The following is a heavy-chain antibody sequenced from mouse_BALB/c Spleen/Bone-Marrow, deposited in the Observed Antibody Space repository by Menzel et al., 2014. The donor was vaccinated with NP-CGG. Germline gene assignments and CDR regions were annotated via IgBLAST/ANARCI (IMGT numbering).Heavy chain of an antibody. CDR2: INPYNGVI. J-gene: IGHJ4*01. D-gene: IGHD1-1*01. CDR3: ARFYYGSNYAMDC. Sequence: VQLQQSGPELVKPGASMKISCKASGYSFTGYTMNWVKQSHGKNLEWIGLINPYNGVINYNQKFKGKATFTVDKSSSTAYMELLSLTSEDSAVYYCARFYYGSNYAMDCWGQGTSVTVSS. V-gene: IGHV1-18*01. CDR1: GYSFTGYT.